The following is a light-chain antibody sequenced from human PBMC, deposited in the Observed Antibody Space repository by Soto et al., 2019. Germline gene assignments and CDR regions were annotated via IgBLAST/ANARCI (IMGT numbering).Light chain of an antibody. J-gene: IGKJ4*01. CDR2: AAT. CDR3: QQYQRYPPS. Sequence: DIHMTQSPSSLSASVGDRVTITCRASHPININLVWFQQKPGKAPKSLIYAATNLQSGVPSRFSCSGGGTDFSLTISSLQPEDVATYYCQQYQRYPPSFGGGTKLEIK. V-gene: IGKV1-16*01. CDR1: HPININ.